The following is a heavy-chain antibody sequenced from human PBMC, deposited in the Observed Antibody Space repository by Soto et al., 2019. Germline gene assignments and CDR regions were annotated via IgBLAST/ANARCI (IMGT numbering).Heavy chain of an antibody. CDR1: GGSISSYY. D-gene: IGHD7-27*01. J-gene: IGHJ4*02. CDR2: IYYSGST. V-gene: IGHV4-59*01. CDR3: ALYTGATNSEPTYFDY. Sequence: SETLSLTCTVSGGSISSYYWSWIRQPPGKGLEWIGYIYYSGSTNYNPSLKSRVTISVDTSKNQFSLKLSSVTAADTAVYYCALYTGATNSEPTYFDYWGQGTLVTVSS.